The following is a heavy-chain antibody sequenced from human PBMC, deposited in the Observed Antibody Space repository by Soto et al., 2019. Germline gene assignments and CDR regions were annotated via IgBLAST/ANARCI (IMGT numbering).Heavy chain of an antibody. Sequence: SETNCVTRSVAEGTSGGYDGSWIRQKPGKGLEWIGYIYYSGSTNCNPSLKSRVTISVATSKNQFSLKLSSVTAADTAVYYCARQFLGEYSSSWDYYYYYYMDVWGKGTTVTVSS. CDR3: ARQFLGEYSSSWDYYYYYYMDV. CDR2: IYYSGST. J-gene: IGHJ6*03. V-gene: IGHV4-59*08. D-gene: IGHD6-6*01. CDR1: EGTSGGYD.